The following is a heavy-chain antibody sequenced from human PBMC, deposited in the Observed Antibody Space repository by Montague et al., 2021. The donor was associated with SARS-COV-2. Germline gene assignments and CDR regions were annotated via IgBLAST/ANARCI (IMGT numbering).Heavy chain of an antibody. CDR2: IYEGDTT. CDR1: GGSIRSTTFY. Sequence: SETLSLTCTVSGGSIRSTTFYWGWIRQSPGKGLEWLGYIYEGDTTYYNPSLKSRVAISLDTPYNQFSLKITSLIVADTAIYYCVTPGKTAVAGQLDYWGPGILVTVSS. V-gene: IGHV4-39*07. CDR3: VTPGKTAVAGQLDY. J-gene: IGHJ4*02. D-gene: IGHD6-19*01.